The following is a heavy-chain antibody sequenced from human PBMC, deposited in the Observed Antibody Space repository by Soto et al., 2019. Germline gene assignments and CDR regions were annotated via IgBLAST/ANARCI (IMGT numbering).Heavy chain of an antibody. Sequence: QVQLVESGGGLVKPGGSLRLSCVASGFTFSDHYMTWIRQAPGKGLEWLSYISTSSSYTNYADSVKGRFTISRDNAMNSLSLQMNSLRAEDTAVYYCARLRLTGYFDYWGQGTPGTVSS. CDR2: ISTSSSYT. V-gene: IGHV3-11*05. J-gene: IGHJ4*02. CDR1: GFTFSDHY. CDR3: ARLRLTGYFDY.